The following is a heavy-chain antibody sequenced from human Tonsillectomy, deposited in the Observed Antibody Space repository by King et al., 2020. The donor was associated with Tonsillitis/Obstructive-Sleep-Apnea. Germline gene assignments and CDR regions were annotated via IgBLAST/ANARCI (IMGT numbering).Heavy chain of an antibody. D-gene: IGHD6-19*01. J-gene: IGHJ3*02. CDR2: IYSGGST. CDR1: GFTVSSNY. CDR3: ASIAVSSTFTI. V-gene: IGHV3-53*01. Sequence: LVESGGGLIQPGGSLRLSCAASGFTVSSNYMSWVRPAPGKGLEWVSVIYSGGSTYYADSVKGRFTISRDNSKNTLYLQMNSLTAEDTAVYYSASIAVSSTFTIWFHLTMVTVSS.